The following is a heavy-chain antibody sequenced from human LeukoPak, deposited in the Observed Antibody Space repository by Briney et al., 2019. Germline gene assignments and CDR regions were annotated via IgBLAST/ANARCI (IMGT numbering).Heavy chain of an antibody. J-gene: IGHJ2*01. CDR1: GFTLSTYY. CDR2: VYSGGST. Sequence: GGSLRLSCAASGFTLSTYYMNWVRQAPGKGLEWVSIVYSGGSTYYADSVKGRFTISRETSKNTLSLQMNRLRAEDTAVYFCARVGDHFHWNLDLWGRGTLVTVSS. D-gene: IGHD3-3*02. V-gene: IGHV3-53*01. CDR3: ARVGDHFHWNLDL.